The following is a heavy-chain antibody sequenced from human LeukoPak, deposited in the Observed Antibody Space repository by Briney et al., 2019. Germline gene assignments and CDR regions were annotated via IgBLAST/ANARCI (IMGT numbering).Heavy chain of an antibody. V-gene: IGHV3-30*04. D-gene: IGHD3-10*01. Sequence: GGSLRLSCAASGFTFSSYTIHWVRQAPGKGLEWVTLISHDGRNKNYADSVKGRFTISRDNSKRTLYLEVNSLRTEDTAVHYCARDSHQDYFGSMTYLFDYWGQGTLVTVSS. CDR3: ARDSHQDYFGSMTYLFDY. CDR1: GFTFSSYT. CDR2: ISHDGRNK. J-gene: IGHJ4*02.